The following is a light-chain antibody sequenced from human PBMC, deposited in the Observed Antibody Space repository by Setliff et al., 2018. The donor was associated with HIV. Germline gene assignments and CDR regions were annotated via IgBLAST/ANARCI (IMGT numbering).Light chain of an antibody. V-gene: IGLV2-14*01. CDR1: SGDVGGHKY. CDR3: GSYTSGNKFI. CDR2: EIN. Sequence: QSALAQPASVSGSPGQSITISCTGTSGDVGGHKYVSWYQQFPGKVPKLVIYEINNRPSGVSSRFSGSKSASTASLTISGLQPEDEAYYYCGSYTSGNKFIFGGGTKVTV. J-gene: IGLJ2*01.